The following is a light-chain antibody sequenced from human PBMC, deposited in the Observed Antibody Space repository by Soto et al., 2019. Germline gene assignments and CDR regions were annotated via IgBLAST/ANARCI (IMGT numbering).Light chain of an antibody. CDR3: QQYGGSPRT. Sequence: EIVLTQSPATLSVSPGERATLFCRASQSVSSTYLAWYQQRPGQAPRLLMYGASNRATGIPDRFSGSESGTDFTLTITRLEPEDFAVYYCQQYGGSPRTFGQGTKLDIK. V-gene: IGKV3-20*01. CDR1: QSVSSTY. J-gene: IGKJ2*01. CDR2: GAS.